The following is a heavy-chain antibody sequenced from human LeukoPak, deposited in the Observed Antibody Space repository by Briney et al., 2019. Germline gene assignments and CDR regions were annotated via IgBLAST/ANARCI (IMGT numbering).Heavy chain of an antibody. V-gene: IGHV3-64*01. Sequence: GGSLRLSCVVSGYAFSSHGMHWVRQAPGQGLEDVSAISSNGISTFYANSVKGRFTVSRDDSKNTVYLQMGSLRAEDMAVYYCVKWTNYYFALWGRGTLVTVSS. J-gene: IGHJ2*01. D-gene: IGHD2-8*01. CDR1: GYAFSSHG. CDR3: VKWTNYYFAL. CDR2: ISSNGIST.